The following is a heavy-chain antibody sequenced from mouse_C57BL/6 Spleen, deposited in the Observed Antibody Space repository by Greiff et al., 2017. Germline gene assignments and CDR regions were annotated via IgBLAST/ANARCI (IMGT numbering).Heavy chain of an antibody. V-gene: IGHV10-1*01. CDR1: GFSFNTYA. Sequence: EVKLVESGGGLVQPKGSLKLSCAASGFSFNTYAMNWVRQAPGKGLEWVARIRSKSNNYATYYADSVKDRFTISRDDSESMLYLQMNNLKTEDTAMYYCVRQSGGYYFDYWGQGTTLTVSS. J-gene: IGHJ2*01. CDR3: VRQSGGYYFDY. CDR2: IRSKSNNYAT.